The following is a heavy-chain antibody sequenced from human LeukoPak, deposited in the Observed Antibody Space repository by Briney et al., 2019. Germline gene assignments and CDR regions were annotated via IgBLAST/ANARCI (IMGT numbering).Heavy chain of an antibody. D-gene: IGHD3-3*01. J-gene: IGHJ4*02. V-gene: IGHV4-59*08. Sequence: SETLSLTCTVSGGSISSYYWSWIRQPPGKGLEWIGYIYYSGSTNYNPSLKSRVTISVDTSKNQFSLKLSSVTAADTAVYYCARLATYYDFWSGYFPRYYFDYWGQGTPVTVSS. CDR2: IYYSGST. CDR3: ARLATYYDFWSGYFPRYYFDY. CDR1: GGSISSYY.